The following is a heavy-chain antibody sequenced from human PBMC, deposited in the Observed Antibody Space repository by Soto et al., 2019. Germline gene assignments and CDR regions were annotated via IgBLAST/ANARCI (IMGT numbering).Heavy chain of an antibody. V-gene: IGHV3-23*01. CDR1: GFTFSSYV. J-gene: IGHJ4*02. D-gene: IGHD3-16*01. CDR3: AKGGPNDY. CDR2: ILSGGNT. Sequence: DVQLLESGGDLVQPGGSLRLSCAASGFTFSSYVMSWVRQAPGKGLEWVSGILSGGNTYYADAVKGRSTISRDNSKNTLYLQMNSLRVEDTAIYYCAKGGPNDYWGQGTLVTVSS.